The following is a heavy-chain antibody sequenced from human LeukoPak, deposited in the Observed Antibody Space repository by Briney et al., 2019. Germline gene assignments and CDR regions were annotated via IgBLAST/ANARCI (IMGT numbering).Heavy chain of an antibody. CDR1: GFTFSRFV. CDR2: ISVTDGGGNP. Sequence: GGSLRLSCTASGFTFSRFVMSWVRQPPGKGLEWVSTISVTDGGGNPFYADSVKGRFTISRDTSKNILYLHMTSLTAEDTAVYYCARDRVDGADYFQDWGLGTLVIVSS. V-gene: IGHV3-23*01. CDR3: ARDRVDGADYFQD. J-gene: IGHJ1*01. D-gene: IGHD3-3*01.